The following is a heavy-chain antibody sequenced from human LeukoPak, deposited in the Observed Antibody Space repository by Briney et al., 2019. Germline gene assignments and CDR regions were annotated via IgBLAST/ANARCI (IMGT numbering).Heavy chain of an antibody. CDR2: IYYSGST. D-gene: IGHD3-10*01. CDR3: ARPYGSGSYYSPFDY. J-gene: IGHJ4*02. V-gene: IGHV4-39*01. CDR1: GGSISSSSYY. Sequence: SETLSLTCTVSGGSISSSSYYWGWIRQPPGKGLEWIGSIYYSGSTYYNPSLKSRVTISVDTSKNQFSLKLSSVTVADTAVYYCARPYGSGSYYSPFDYWGQGTLVTVSS.